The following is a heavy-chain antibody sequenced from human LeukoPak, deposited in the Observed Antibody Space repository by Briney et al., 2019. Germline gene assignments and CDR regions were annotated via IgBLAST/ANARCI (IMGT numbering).Heavy chain of an antibody. V-gene: IGHV1-2*06. CDR1: GYTFTGYH. J-gene: IGHJ3*02. CDR2: INPNSGGT. D-gene: IGHD6-19*01. Sequence: GASVKVSCKASGYTFTGYHMHWVRQAPGQGLEWMGRINPNSGGTNYAQKFQGRVTMTRDTSISTAYMELSRLRSDDTAVYYCARDSQIAVAGNKGRLTFDIWGQGTMVTVSS. CDR3: ARDSQIAVAGNKGRLTFDI.